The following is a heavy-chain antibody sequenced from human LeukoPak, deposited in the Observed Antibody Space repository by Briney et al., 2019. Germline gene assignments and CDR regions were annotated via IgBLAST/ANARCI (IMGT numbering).Heavy chain of an antibody. CDR3: ARGPRITIFGVVMANDAFDI. Sequence: ASVKVSCKASGYTFTSYGISWVRQAPGQGLEWMGWINPKGGGTVYAQKFQGRVTMTRDTSSSTAYMELSRLRFDDTVVYYCARGPRITIFGVVMANDAFDIWGQGTMVTVSS. CDR1: GYTFTSYG. D-gene: IGHD3-3*01. CDR2: INPKGGGT. V-gene: IGHV1-2*02. J-gene: IGHJ3*02.